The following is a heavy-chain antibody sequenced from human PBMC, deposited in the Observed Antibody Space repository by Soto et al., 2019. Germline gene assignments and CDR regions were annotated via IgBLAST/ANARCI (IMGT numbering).Heavy chain of an antibody. CDR3: ERPLFGPVMDV. V-gene: IGHV3-21*01. D-gene: IGHD3-3*01. Sequence: GGSLRLSCDASGFTFNSHTMHWVRQAPGMRPEWISSISLSSSYTYYAESVKGRFTISRDNAKNSLFLQMNSLAVEDTAVYYCERPLFGPVMDVWRRGTTVTVSS. CDR2: ISLSSSYT. CDR1: GFTFNSHT. J-gene: IGHJ6*02.